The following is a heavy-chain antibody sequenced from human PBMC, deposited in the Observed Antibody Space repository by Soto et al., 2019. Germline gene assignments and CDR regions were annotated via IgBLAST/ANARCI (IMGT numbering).Heavy chain of an antibody. CDR3: AAFNDFWSGHYSFNY. Sequence: GTQVKVSCKASGYSFTSYSIHWVRQAPGQSLEWMGWTNAGNGNTKYSQKFQGRVTITRDTSASTAYMELTSLRSEDTAVYYCAAFNDFWSGHYSFNYCGQLSLVPVSA. CDR2: TNAGNGNT. CDR1: GYSFTSYS. V-gene: IGHV1-3*01. D-gene: IGHD3-3*01. J-gene: IGHJ4*02.